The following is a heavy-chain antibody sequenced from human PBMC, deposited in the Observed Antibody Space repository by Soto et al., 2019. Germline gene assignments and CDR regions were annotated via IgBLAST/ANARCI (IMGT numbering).Heavy chain of an antibody. V-gene: IGHV5-51*01. CDR2: VYPGDSDT. J-gene: IGHJ4*02. D-gene: IGHD1-1*01. CDR3: ASLSRLEPRSAFDY. CDR1: GYICTNYW. Sequence: PVEPKKISWRGSGYICTNYWIGWVSKMPGKGLEWMGIVYPGDSDTKYSPSFQGQVTISADKSINTAYLQWSSLKASDTAMYYCASLSRLEPRSAFDYWGQGTLVTVSS.